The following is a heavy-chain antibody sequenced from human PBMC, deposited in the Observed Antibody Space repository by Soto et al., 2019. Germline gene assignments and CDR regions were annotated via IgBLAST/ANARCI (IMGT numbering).Heavy chain of an antibody. CDR1: GFTFSSYW. Sequence: HPGVSLRLSCAASGFTFSSYWMSWVRQAPGKGLEWVANIKQDGSEKYYVDSVKGRFTISRDNAKNSLYLQMNGLRAEDTAVYYCARDKASTAQYYDYIWDLWGQGTMVNVSS. J-gene: IGHJ3*01. CDR2: IKQDGSEK. CDR3: ARDKASTAQYYDYIWDL. V-gene: IGHV3-7*01. D-gene: IGHD3-16*01.